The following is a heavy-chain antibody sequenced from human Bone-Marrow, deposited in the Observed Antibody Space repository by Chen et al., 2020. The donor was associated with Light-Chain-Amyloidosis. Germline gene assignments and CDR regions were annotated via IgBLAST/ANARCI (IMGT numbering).Heavy chain of an antibody. CDR2: ISGSGGST. CDR3: AKHLTDSSGYYSFDY. Sequence: EVQLLESGGGLVQPGGSLRLSCADSGFTFSSYAMSWVRQAPGKGLEWVSAISGSGGSTYYADSVKGRFTISRDNSKNTLYLQMNSLRAEDTAVYYCAKHLTDSSGYYSFDYWGQGTLVTVSS. J-gene: IGHJ4*02. D-gene: IGHD3-22*01. V-gene: IGHV3-23*01. CDR1: GFTFSSYA.